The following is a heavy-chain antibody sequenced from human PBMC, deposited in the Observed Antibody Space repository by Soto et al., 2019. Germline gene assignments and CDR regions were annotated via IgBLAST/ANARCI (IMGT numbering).Heavy chain of an antibody. J-gene: IGHJ4*02. V-gene: IGHV1-3*01. Sequence: ASVKVSCKACGYTFTSYAMHWVRQAPGQRLEGMGWINAGNGNTKYSQKFQGRVTITRDTSASTAYMELSSLRSEDTAVYYCARDRVLDLTSMTPVTTRVFDYWGQRPLDTGSS. CDR1: GYTFTSYA. CDR3: ARDRVLDLTSMTPVTTRVFDY. CDR2: INAGNGNT. D-gene: IGHD4-17*01.